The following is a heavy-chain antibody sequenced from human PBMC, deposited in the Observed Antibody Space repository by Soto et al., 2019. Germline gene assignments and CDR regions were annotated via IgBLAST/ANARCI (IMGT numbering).Heavy chain of an antibody. J-gene: IGHJ4*02. V-gene: IGHV1-69*01. CDR3: ARGYTSMDIDY. CDR2: IIPIFGSA. D-gene: IGHD5-18*01. CDR1: GGTFSSFA. Sequence: QMQLVQSGAEVKKPGSSVKVSCKSSGGTFSSFAFNWVRQAPGQGLEWIGGIIPIFGSANYPQRFQGRVTIPGEESTSSAYMELKSLRSEDTAVYYCARGYTSMDIDYWGQGTLVTVSS.